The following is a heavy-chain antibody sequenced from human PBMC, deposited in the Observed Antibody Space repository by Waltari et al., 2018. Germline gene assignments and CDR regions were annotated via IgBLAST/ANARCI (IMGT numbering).Heavy chain of an antibody. CDR3: ARDPPGVVLYDY. V-gene: IGHV1-2*06. J-gene: IGHJ4*02. CDR1: GYTFTGYY. Sequence: QVQLVPSGAEVKKPGASVKVSCTASGYTFTGYYMHWVRQAPGQGLEWMGRINPNSGGTNYAQKFQGRVTMTRDTSISTAYMELSRLRSDDTAVYYCARDPPGVVLYDYWGQGTLVTVSS. D-gene: IGHD2-15*01. CDR2: INPNSGGT.